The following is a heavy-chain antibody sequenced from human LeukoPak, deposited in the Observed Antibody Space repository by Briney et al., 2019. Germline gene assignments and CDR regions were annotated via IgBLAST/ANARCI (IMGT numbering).Heavy chain of an antibody. CDR2: INAGNGNT. D-gene: IGHD3-9*01. J-gene: IGHJ5*02. Sequence: ASVTVSCKASGYTFTGYYMHWVRQAPGQRLEWMGWINAGNGNTEYSQKFQGRVTITRDTSASTAYIELSSLRSEDTAVYYCAREFNVLRYFDWLSNLPNWFDPWGQGTLVTVSS. CDR1: GYTFTGYY. CDR3: AREFNVLRYFDWLSNLPNWFDP. V-gene: IGHV1-3*01.